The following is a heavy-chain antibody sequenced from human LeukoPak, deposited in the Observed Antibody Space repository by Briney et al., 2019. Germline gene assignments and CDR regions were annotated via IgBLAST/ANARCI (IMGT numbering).Heavy chain of an antibody. Sequence: PGGSLRLSCAASGFTFRDYYMTWVRQAPGGGLEWVSFISGSGTTIYYTDSVRGRFTISRDNAKNSLYLQMNSLRAEDTAVYYCVRATYWFDPWGQGTLVTVSS. CDR1: GFTFRDYY. V-gene: IGHV3-11*01. CDR3: VRATYWFDP. J-gene: IGHJ5*02. CDR2: ISGSGTTI. D-gene: IGHD1-26*01.